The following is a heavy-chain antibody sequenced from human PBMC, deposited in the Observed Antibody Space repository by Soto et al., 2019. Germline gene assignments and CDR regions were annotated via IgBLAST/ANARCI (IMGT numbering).Heavy chain of an antibody. CDR2: INPSGGST. D-gene: IGHD2-21*02. CDR1: GYTFTSYY. Sequence: ASVKVSCKASGYTFTSYYMHWVRQAPGQGLEWMGIINPSGGSTSYAQKFQGRVSMTRDTSTSTVYMELSSLRSEDTAVYYCARDRGDQGSFDYWGQGTLVTVSS. J-gene: IGHJ4*02. V-gene: IGHV1-46*01. CDR3: ARDRGDQGSFDY.